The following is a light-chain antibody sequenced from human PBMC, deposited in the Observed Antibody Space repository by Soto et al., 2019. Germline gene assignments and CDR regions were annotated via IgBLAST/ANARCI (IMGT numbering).Light chain of an antibody. Sequence: DIQMTQSPSSLSASVGDRVTITCRASQSITIYLNWYQQKPGEAPNLLIFGASTLQSGVPSRFSGSGSGTDFTLTISSLQPEDFATYYCQQSYSTPSITFGQGTRLEI. CDR1: QSITIY. V-gene: IGKV1-39*01. CDR2: GAS. J-gene: IGKJ5*01. CDR3: QQSYSTPSIT.